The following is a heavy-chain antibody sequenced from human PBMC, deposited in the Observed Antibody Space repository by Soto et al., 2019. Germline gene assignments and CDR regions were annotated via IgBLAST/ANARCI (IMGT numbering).Heavy chain of an antibody. J-gene: IGHJ5*02. CDR3: ARGGIVVVPEGNWFDP. CDR2: IYLSGST. V-gene: IGHV4-30-2*01. D-gene: IGHD2-2*01. CDR1: GGSISSGGYS. Sequence: QLQLQESGSGLVKPSQTLSLTCAVSGGSISSGGYSWSWIRQPPGKGLEWIGYIYLSGSTYYNPSLKSRVTISVDRSKNQFSLKLSSVTAADTAVYYCARGGIVVVPEGNWFDPWGQGTLVTVSS.